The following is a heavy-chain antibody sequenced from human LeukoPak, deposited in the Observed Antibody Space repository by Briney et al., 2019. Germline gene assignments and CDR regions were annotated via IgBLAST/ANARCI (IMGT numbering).Heavy chain of an antibody. CDR2: IYTSGST. Sequence: PSETLSLTCTVSGGSISYYYWSWIRQPAGKGLEWIGRIYTSGSTNYNPSLKNRVTMSVDTSKNQFSLKLSSVTAADTAVYYCARDLEIWSGYYFDYWGQGTLVTVSS. CDR1: GGSISYYY. J-gene: IGHJ4*02. V-gene: IGHV4-4*07. CDR3: ARDLEIWSGYYFDY. D-gene: IGHD3-3*01.